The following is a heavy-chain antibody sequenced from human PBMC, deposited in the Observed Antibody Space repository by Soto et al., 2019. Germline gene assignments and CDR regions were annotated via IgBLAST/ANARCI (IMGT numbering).Heavy chain of an antibody. V-gene: IGHV1-69*02. D-gene: IGHD6-19*01. CDR2: IIPILGIA. CDR3: ARLAVAGSDNWFDP. Sequence: QVQLVQSGAEVKKPGSSVKVSCKASGGTFSSYNISWVRQAPGQGLEWMGRIIPILGIANYAQKFQGRVTITADKSTSTAYMELSSLRSEDTAVYYCARLAVAGSDNWFDPWGQGTLVTVSS. CDR1: GGTFSSYN. J-gene: IGHJ5*02.